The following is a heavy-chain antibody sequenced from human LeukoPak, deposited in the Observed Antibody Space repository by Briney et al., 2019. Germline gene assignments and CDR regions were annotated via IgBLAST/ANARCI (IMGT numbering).Heavy chain of an antibody. CDR2: IYTSGST. J-gene: IGHJ6*03. Sequence: SETLSLTCTVSGGSISSYYWSWIRQPAGKGLEWIGRIYTSGSTNYNPSLKSRVTMSVDTSKNQFSLKLSSVTAADTAVYYCARDRYCSSTSCPMDYYYYYMDVWGKGTTVTVSS. D-gene: IGHD2-2*01. CDR3: ARDRYCSSTSCPMDYYYYYMDV. V-gene: IGHV4-4*07. CDR1: GGSISSYY.